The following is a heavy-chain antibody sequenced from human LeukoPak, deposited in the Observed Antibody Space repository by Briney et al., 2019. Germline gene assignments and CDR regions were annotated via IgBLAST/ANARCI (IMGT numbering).Heavy chain of an antibody. CDR1: GFTFSSYG. V-gene: IGHV3-33*01. D-gene: IGHD3-22*01. CDR2: IWYDGSNK. CDR3: ARDLGYDSSGPHEYFDY. Sequence: GGSLRLSCAASGFTFSSYGMHWVRQAPGKGLEWVAVIWYDGSNKYYADSVKGRFTISRDNSKNTLYLQMNSLRAEDTAVYYCARDLGYDSSGPHEYFDYWGQGTLVTVSS. J-gene: IGHJ4*02.